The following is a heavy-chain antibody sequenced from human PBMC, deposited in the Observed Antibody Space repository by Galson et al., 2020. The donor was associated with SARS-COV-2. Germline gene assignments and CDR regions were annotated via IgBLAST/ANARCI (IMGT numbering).Heavy chain of an antibody. CDR1: GYTFTSYG. Sequence: ASVKVSCKASGYTFTSYGISWMRQAPGQGLEWMGWISAYNGNTNYAQKLQGRVTMTTDTSTSTAYMELRSLRSDDTAVYYCARDFIGGDYYYYMDVWGKGTTVTVSS. D-gene: IGHD1-26*01. V-gene: IGHV1-18*01. CDR2: ISAYNGNT. J-gene: IGHJ6*03. CDR3: ARDFIGGDYYYYMDV.